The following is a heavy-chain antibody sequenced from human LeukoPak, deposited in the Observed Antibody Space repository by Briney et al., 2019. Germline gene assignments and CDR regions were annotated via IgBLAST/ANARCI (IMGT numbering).Heavy chain of an antibody. CDR3: ARGIPGP. CDR1: GGSISSGSYY. Sequence: SETLSPTCTVSGGSISSGSYYWSWIRQPAGKGLEWIGRIYTSGSTNYNPSLKSRVTISVDTSKNQFSLKLSSVTAADTAVYYCARGIPGPWGQGTLVTVSS. D-gene: IGHD2-21*01. J-gene: IGHJ5*02. CDR2: IYTSGST. V-gene: IGHV4-61*02.